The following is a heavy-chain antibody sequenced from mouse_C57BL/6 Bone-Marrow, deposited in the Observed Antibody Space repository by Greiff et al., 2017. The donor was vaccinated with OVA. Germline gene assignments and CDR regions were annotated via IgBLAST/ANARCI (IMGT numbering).Heavy chain of an antibody. CDR3: ARSRGYYYGSSYAMDY. V-gene: IGHV1-82*01. D-gene: IGHD1-1*01. CDR1: GYAFSSSW. CDR2: IYPGDGDT. Sequence: QVQLQQSGPELVKPGASVKISCKASGYAFSSSWMNWVKQRPGKGLEWIGRIYPGDGDTNYNGKFKGKATLTADKSSSTAYMQLSSLTSEDSAVYFCARSRGYYYGSSYAMDYWGQGTSVTVSS. J-gene: IGHJ4*01.